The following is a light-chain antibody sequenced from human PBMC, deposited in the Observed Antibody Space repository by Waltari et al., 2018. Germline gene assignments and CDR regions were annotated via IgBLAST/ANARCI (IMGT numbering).Light chain of an antibody. J-gene: IGKJ5*01. CDR1: QSISGW. V-gene: IGKV1-5*03. CDR2: KAS. CDR3: QQYSDNPMT. Sequence: DIQMTQSPSTLSASVGDRVTITCRASQSISGWLAWYQQKPGKAPKVLISKASSLGSGVPSRFSGSGSGTEFTLTISSLQPEDFTIYYCQQYSDNPMTFGQGTRLENK.